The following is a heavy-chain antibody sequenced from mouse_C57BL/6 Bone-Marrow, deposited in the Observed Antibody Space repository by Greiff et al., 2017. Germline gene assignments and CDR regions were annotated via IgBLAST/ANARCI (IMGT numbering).Heavy chain of an antibody. Sequence: VQLQQSGPELVKPGASVKISCKASGYTFTDYYMNWVKQSNGKSLEWIGDINPNNGGTSYNQKFKGKATLTVDKSSSTAYMELRRLTSEDSAVYYCASYYYGSSLYYFDYWGQGTTLTVSS. D-gene: IGHD1-1*01. J-gene: IGHJ2*01. CDR3: ASYYYGSSLYYFDY. CDR1: GYTFTDYY. V-gene: IGHV1-26*01. CDR2: INPNNGGT.